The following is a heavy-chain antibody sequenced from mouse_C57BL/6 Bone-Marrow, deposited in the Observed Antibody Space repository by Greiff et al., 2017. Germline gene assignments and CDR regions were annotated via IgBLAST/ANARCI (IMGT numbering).Heavy chain of an antibody. CDR3: ARSGTVVTYYYAMDY. J-gene: IGHJ4*01. V-gene: IGHV1-69*01. CDR2: IDPSDSYT. CDR1: GYTFTSYW. D-gene: IGHD1-1*01. Sequence: QVQLQQPGAELVMPGASVKLSCKASGYTFTSYWMHWVKQRPGQGLEWIGEIDPSDSYTNYNQKFKGKSTLTVDKSSSTAYMQLSSLTSEDSAVYYCARSGTVVTYYYAMDYWGQGTSVTVSS.